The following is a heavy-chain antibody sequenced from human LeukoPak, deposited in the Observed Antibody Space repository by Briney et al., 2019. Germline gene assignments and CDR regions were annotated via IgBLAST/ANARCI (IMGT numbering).Heavy chain of an antibody. J-gene: IGHJ5*02. CDR3: ARNLGRSYYDSSGYQDWFDP. CDR2: INPNSGGT. CDR1: GYTFTGYY. Sequence: ASVKVSCKASGYTFTGYYMHWVRQAPGQGLEWMGWINPNSGGTNYAQKFQGRVTMTRDTSISTAYMELSRLRSDDTAVYYRARNLGRSYYDSSGYQDWFDPWGQGTLVTVSS. D-gene: IGHD3-22*01. V-gene: IGHV1-2*02.